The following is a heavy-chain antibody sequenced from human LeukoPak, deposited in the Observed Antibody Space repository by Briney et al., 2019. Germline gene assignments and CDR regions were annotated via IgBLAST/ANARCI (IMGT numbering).Heavy chain of an antibody. CDR2: IYPGDSDT. J-gene: IGHJ4*02. Sequence: GESLQISCEGSGYIFTSYWIGWVRQLPGKGPEWMGIIYPGDSDTRYSPSFQGQVTISADKSISTAYLQWSSLKASDTAMYYCARHLRTRWLQFDWGQGTLVTVSS. D-gene: IGHD5-24*01. CDR1: GYIFTSYW. V-gene: IGHV5-51*01. CDR3: ARHLRTRWLQFD.